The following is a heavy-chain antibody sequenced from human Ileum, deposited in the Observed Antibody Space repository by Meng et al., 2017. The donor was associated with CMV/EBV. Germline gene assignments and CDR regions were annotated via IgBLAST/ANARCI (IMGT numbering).Heavy chain of an antibody. D-gene: IGHD1-26*01. CDR1: GFTFSSYA. CDR3: AKAQSGWEFTLDY. V-gene: IGHV3-23*03. Sequence: GESLKISCAASGFTFSSYAMTWVRQAPGKGLEWVSIIYNAGSSTSYVDSVKGRFTISRDNSKSTLYLQMDSLRAEDTAVYYCAKAQSGWEFTLDYWGQGTLVTVSS. CDR2: IYNAGSST. J-gene: IGHJ4*02.